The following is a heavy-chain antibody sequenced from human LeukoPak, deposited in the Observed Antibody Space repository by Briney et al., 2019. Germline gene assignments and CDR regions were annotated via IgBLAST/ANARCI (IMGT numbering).Heavy chain of an antibody. CDR2: ISAYNGNT. CDR1: GYTFTSYG. CDR3: ARDSPWTGTTADFDY. J-gene: IGHJ4*02. Sequence: ASVKVSCKASGYTFTSYGISWVRHAPGQGLEWMGWISAYNGNTNYAQKLQGRVTMTTDTSTTTAYMELRSLRSDDTAVYYCARDSPWTGTTADFDYWGQGTLVTVSS. D-gene: IGHD1-1*01. V-gene: IGHV1-18*01.